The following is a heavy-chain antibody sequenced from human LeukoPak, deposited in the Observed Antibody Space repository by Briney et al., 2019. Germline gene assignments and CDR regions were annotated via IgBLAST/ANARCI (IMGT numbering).Heavy chain of an antibody. Sequence: LPGGSLRLSCAASGFTFSSYAMSWVRQAPGKGLEWVSAISGSGGSTYYADPGKGRFTISRDNSKNTLYLQMNSLRAEDTAVYYCAKARLYGPNWFDPWGQGTLVTVSS. J-gene: IGHJ5*02. V-gene: IGHV3-23*01. CDR2: ISGSGGST. CDR3: AKARLYGPNWFDP. CDR1: GFTFSSYA. D-gene: IGHD4-17*01.